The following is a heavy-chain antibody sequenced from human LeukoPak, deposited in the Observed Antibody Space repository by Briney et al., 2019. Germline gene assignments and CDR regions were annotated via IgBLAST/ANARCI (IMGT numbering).Heavy chain of an antibody. Sequence: AGGSLRLSCAASGFTVSSNYMNWVRQAPGKGLEWVSVIYSGGSTYYADSVKGRFTISRDSSKNTLYLQMNSLRADDTAVYYCARDLGYGSGSYQHWGQGTLVTVSS. CDR2: IYSGGST. V-gene: IGHV3-66*01. CDR3: ARDLGYGSGSYQH. CDR1: GFTVSSNY. D-gene: IGHD3-10*01. J-gene: IGHJ1*01.